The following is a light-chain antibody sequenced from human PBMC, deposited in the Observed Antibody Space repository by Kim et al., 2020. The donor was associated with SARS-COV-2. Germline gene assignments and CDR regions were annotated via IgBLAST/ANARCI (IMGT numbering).Light chain of an antibody. J-gene: IGLJ1*01. V-gene: IGLV1-51*01. Sequence: QSVLTQPPSVSAAPGQMVTISCSGSSSNIGNNYVSWYQHLPGTAPKLLIYDNNKRPSGIPDRFSGSKSGSSATLGITGLQTGDEADYYCGTWDTSLSISVFGTGTKVTVL. CDR2: DNN. CDR3: GTWDTSLSISV. CDR1: SSNIGNNY.